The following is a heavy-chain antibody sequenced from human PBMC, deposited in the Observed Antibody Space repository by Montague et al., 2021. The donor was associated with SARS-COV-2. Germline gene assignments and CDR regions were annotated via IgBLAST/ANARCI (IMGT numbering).Heavy chain of an antibody. V-gene: IGHV4-4*02. CDR3: ARDLRQWLADYYYYGLDV. J-gene: IGHJ6*02. D-gene: IGHD6-19*01. CDR1: GDSISSNNW. Sequence: SETLSLTCAVSGDSISSNNWWNWVRQAPGKGLEWIGETYHGGSTNYNPSLKGRVTISVDKTKNQLYLKMRSVTAADTAVYYCARDLRQWLADYYYYGLDVWGQGTTVTVSS. CDR2: TYHGGST.